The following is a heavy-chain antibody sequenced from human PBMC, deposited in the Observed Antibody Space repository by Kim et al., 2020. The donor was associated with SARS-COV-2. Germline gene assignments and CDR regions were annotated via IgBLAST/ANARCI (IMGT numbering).Heavy chain of an antibody. Sequence: GGSLRLSCAASEFSVSSNYMSWVRQAPGKGLEWVSVIYRGGSTYYGDSVKGRFTISRDNSKNTLYLQMNSLRADDTAVYYCARYYYDSSGYYYYGMDVWGQGTTVTVSS. CDR1: EFSVSSNY. J-gene: IGHJ6*02. D-gene: IGHD3-22*01. CDR3: ARYYYDSSGYYYYGMDV. CDR2: IYRGGST. V-gene: IGHV3-53*01.